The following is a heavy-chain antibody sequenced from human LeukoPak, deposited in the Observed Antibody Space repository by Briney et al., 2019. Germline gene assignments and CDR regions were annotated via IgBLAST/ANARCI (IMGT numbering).Heavy chain of an antibody. J-gene: IGHJ4*02. D-gene: IGHD3-3*01. V-gene: IGHV4-34*01. CDR2: INHSGST. Sequence: SETLSLTCAVYGGSFSGYYWSWIRQPPGKGLEWIGEINHSGSTNCNPSLKSRVTISVDTSKIQFSLKLSSVAATDTAVYFCARLRFDFWSGYTHPYFDYWGQGTLVTVSS. CDR3: ARLRFDFWSGYTHPYFDY. CDR1: GGSFSGYY.